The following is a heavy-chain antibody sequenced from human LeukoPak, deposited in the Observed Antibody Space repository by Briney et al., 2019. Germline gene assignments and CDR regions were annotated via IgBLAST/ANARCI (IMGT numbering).Heavy chain of an antibody. CDR2: IYHTGST. V-gene: IGHV4-38-2*01. CDR1: GYSVSSGYY. D-gene: IGHD3-22*01. J-gene: IGHJ6*03. CDR3: ARLSGYYYYYMDV. Sequence: SETLSLICAVSGYSVSSGYYWGWIRQPPGKGLQWIGSIYHTGSTYYNPSLKSRLTISVDTSKNQFSLKLSSVTAADTAVYYCARLSGYYYYYMDVWGKGTTVTVSS.